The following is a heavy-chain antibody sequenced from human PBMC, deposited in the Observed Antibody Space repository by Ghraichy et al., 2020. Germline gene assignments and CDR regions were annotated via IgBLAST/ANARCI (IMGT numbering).Heavy chain of an antibody. J-gene: IGHJ4*02. Sequence: LTCAASGLTVSRNYMSWVRQAPGKGLEWVSVIYRGGSTYFVDSVKGRFTISRDNSKNTLYLQMNSLRVEDTAVYYCARENDPYGSGSTDYWGQGTLVTVSS. CDR1: GLTVSRNY. V-gene: IGHV3-66*01. CDR2: IYRGGST. CDR3: ARENDPYGSGSTDY. D-gene: IGHD3-10*01.